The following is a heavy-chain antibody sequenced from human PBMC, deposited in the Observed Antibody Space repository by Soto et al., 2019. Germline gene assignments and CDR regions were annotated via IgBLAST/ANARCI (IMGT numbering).Heavy chain of an antibody. Sequence: GSLRLSCAASGFTFSSYGMHWVRQAPGKGLEWVAVISYDGSNKYYADSVKGRFTISRDNSKNTLYLQMNSLRAEDTAVYYCAKKYNWNDSAFDIWGQGTMVTVSS. CDR1: GFTFSSYG. J-gene: IGHJ3*02. D-gene: IGHD1-1*01. V-gene: IGHV3-30*18. CDR2: ISYDGSNK. CDR3: AKKYNWNDSAFDI.